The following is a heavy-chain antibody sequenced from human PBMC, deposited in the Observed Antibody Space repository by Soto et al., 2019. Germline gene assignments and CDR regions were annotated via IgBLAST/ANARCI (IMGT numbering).Heavy chain of an antibody. CDR3: VRLIGNSWLDS. CDR2: TYYRSKWYY. Sequence: VQLQQSGPGLVKPSQTLSLTCAISGDSVSSNHAIWDWSRQSPSRGLAWLGRTYYRSKWYYDYAPSVKSRITINPDTSNNQLSLQLNSVTPDATAVYYCVRLIGNSWLDSWGQGTLVTVAA. CDR1: GDSVSSNHAI. D-gene: IGHD3-16*01. V-gene: IGHV6-1*01. J-gene: IGHJ5*01.